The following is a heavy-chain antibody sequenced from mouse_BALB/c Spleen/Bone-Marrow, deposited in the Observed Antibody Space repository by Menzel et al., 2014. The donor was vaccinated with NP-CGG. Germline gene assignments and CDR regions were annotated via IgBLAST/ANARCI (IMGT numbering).Heavy chain of an antibody. Sequence: EVKVEESGGGLVQPGGSLKLSCATSGFTFRDYYMYWVRQTPEKRLEWAAYISNGGGSTYYPDTVKGRFTISRDNAKNTLYLQVSRLKSEDTAMYYCARQGTLDYWGQGTSVTVSS. CDR2: ISNGGGST. V-gene: IGHV5-12*02. CDR1: GFTFRDYY. CDR3: ARQGTLDY. J-gene: IGHJ4*01.